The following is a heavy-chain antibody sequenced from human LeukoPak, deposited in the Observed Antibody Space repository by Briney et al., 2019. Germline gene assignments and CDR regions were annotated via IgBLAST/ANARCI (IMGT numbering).Heavy chain of an antibody. J-gene: IGHJ3*02. CDR2: IYYSGST. CDR3: ARPKQWVDAFDI. V-gene: IGHV4-39*01. D-gene: IGHD6-19*01. CDR1: GGSISSSGYY. Sequence: SETLSLTCTVSGGSISSSGYYWGWIRQPPGKGLEWIGSIYYSGSTYYNPSLKSRVTISVDTSKNQFSLKLSSVTAADTAVYYCARPKQWVDAFDIWGQGTMVTVSS.